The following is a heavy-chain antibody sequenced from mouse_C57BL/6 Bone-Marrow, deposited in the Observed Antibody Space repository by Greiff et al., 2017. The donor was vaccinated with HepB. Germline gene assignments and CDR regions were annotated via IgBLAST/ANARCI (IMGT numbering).Heavy chain of an antibody. CDR1: GYTFTSYW. D-gene: IGHD1-1*01. CDR2: INPSNGGT. J-gene: IGHJ3*01. Sequence: VQLQQPGTELVKPGASVKLSCKASGYTFTSYWMHWVKQRPGQGLEWIGNINPSNGGTNYNEKFKSKATLTVDKSSSTAYMQLSSLTSEDSAVYYCARSVPLYYYGSSYWFAYWGQGTLVTVSA. V-gene: IGHV1-53*01. CDR3: ARSVPLYYYGSSYWFAY.